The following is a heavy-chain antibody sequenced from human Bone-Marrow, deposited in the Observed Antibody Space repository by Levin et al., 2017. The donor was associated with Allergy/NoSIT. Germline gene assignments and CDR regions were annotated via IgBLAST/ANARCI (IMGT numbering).Heavy chain of an antibody. CDR2: TYYRSKWYN. CDR1: GDSVSSTSAA. V-gene: IGHV6-1*01. D-gene: IGHD5-18*01. Sequence: SQTLSLTCAISGDSVSSTSAAWNWIRQSPSRGLEWLGRTYYRSKWYNDYAVSVKSRITINPDTSKNQFSLQLNSVTPEDTAVYYCARDLRSPTAMVIHDAFDIWGQGTMVTVSS. J-gene: IGHJ3*02. CDR3: ARDLRSPTAMVIHDAFDI.